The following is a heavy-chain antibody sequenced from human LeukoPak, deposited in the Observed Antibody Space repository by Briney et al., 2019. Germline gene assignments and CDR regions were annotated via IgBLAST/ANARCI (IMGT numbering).Heavy chain of an antibody. CDR1: GYTFTSYG. CDR3: ARDLYYYDSSAFDI. CDR2: ISAYNGNT. J-gene: IGHJ3*02. D-gene: IGHD3-22*01. Sequence: ASVTVTCKASGYTFTSYGISWVRQAPGQGLEWMGLISAYNGNTNYAQKLQGRVTMTTDTYTSTAYMELRSLRSDDTAVYYCARDLYYYDSSAFDIWGQGTMVTVSS. V-gene: IGHV1-18*01.